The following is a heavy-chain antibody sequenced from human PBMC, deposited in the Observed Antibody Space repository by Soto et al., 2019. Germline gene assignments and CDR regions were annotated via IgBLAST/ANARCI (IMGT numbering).Heavy chain of an antibody. Sequence: EASVKVSCKASGYTFTSYDINWVRQATGQGLEWMGWMNPNSGNTGYAQKFQGRVTMTRNTSISTAYMELSSLRSEDTAVYYCARDIVLVPAASHGMDVWGQGTTVTVSS. D-gene: IGHD2-2*01. CDR2: MNPNSGNT. J-gene: IGHJ6*02. CDR3: ARDIVLVPAASHGMDV. CDR1: GYTFTSYD. V-gene: IGHV1-8*01.